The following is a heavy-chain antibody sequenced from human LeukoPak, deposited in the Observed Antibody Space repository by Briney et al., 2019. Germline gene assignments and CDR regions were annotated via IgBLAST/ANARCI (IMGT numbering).Heavy chain of an antibody. CDR1: GFTFSSYW. CDR2: IKQDGSEK. J-gene: IGHJ3*02. CDR3: AREVIVVVIQGGEPDAFDI. Sequence: GGSPRLSCAASGFTFSSYWMSWVRQAPGKGLEWVANIKQDGSEKYYVDSVKGRFTISRDNAKNSLYLQMNSLRAEDTAVYYCAREVIVVVIQGGEPDAFDIWGQGTMVTVSS. V-gene: IGHV3-7*01. D-gene: IGHD3-22*01.